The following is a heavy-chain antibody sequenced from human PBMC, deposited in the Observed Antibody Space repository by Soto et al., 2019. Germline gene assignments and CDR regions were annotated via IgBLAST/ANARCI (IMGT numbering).Heavy chain of an antibody. CDR1: GYTFTNYG. D-gene: IGHD6-6*01. V-gene: IGHV1-18*01. J-gene: IGHJ6*03. CDR2: IGAYNGDT. CDR3: ARGRQLVGYFYYYLAG. Sequence: ASVKVSCKASGYTFTNYGITWVRQAPGQGLEWMGGIGAYNGDTHYTQRLQGRVTMTTDTSTSTAYMELRGLRSDDTAIYYCARGRQLVGYFYYYLAGSAQGTTVTGSS.